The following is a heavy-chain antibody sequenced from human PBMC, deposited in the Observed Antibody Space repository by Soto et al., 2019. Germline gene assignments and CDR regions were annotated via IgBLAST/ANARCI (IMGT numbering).Heavy chain of an antibody. V-gene: IGHV3-30-3*01. CDR1: GFTFSSYA. CDR3: ARGPLYLGMDV. J-gene: IGHJ6*02. Sequence: QVQLVESGGGVVQPGRSLRLSCAASGFTFSSYAMHWVRQAPGKGLEWVAVISYDGSNKYYADSVKGRFTISRDNSKNTLYLQMNSVRAEDTAVYYCARGPLYLGMDVWGQGTTVTVSS. CDR2: ISYDGSNK. D-gene: IGHD2-8*01.